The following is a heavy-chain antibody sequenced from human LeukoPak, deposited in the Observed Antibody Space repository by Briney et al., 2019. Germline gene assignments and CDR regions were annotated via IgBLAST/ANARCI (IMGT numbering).Heavy chain of an antibody. CDR2: IIPIFCTA. V-gene: IGHV1-69*05. CDR1: GGTFSSYA. CDR3: ARISRDGYIFDY. J-gene: IGHJ4*02. D-gene: IGHD5-24*01. Sequence: GSSVKVSCKASGGTFSSYAISWVRQAPGQGLEWMGGIIPIFCTANYAQKFQGRVTITTDESTSTAYMELSSLRSEDTAVYYCARISRDGYIFDYWGQGTLVTVSS.